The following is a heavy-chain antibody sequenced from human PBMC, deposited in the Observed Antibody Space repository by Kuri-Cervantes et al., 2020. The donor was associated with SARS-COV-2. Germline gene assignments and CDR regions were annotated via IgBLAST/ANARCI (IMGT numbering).Heavy chain of an antibody. CDR2: ISYDGSNK. J-gene: IGHJ6*02. CDR1: GFTFSSYA. Sequence: GSLRLSCAASGFTFSSYAMHWVRQAPGKGLEWVAVISYDGSNKYYADSVKGRFTISRDNSKNTLYLQMNSLRAEDTAVYYCAREMRMGVAVREVGMDVWGQGTTVTVSS. V-gene: IGHV3-30-3*01. CDR3: AREMRMGVAVREVGMDV. D-gene: IGHD2-15*01.